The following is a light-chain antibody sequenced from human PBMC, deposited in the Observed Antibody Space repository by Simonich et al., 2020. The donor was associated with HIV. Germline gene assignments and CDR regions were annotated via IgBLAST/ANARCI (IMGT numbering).Light chain of an antibody. Sequence: QSALTQPASVSGSRGRSITISCTETSRDVGRHNFVSWFQHHPGKAPNLLFLEGTKRPSGVSNRFSGSKSGNTASLTISGLQAEDEADYYCCSYAVGVIFGGGTKLTVL. CDR3: CSYAVGVI. V-gene: IGLV2-23*01. CDR1: SRDVGRHNF. J-gene: IGLJ2*01. CDR2: EGT.